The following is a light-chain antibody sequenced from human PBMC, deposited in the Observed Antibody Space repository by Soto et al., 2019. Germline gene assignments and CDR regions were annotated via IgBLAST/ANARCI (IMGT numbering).Light chain of an antibody. CDR2: DVS. J-gene: IGLJ3*02. CDR1: SSDVGGYNY. Sequence: QSALTPPASVSGSPGRSITISCTGTSSDVGGYNYVSWYQQHPGKAPKLMIYDVSNRPSGVSNRFSGSKSGNTASLTISGLQAEDEADYYCSSYTSSSTLEVFGGGTKLTVL. CDR3: SSYTSSSTLEV. V-gene: IGLV2-14*01.